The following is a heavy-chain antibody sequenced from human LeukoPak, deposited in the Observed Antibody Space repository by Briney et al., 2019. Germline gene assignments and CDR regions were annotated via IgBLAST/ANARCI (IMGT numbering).Heavy chain of an antibody. CDR2: ISSRGTTI. Sequence: SGGSLRHSCAASGFTFSGYSMNWVRQAPGKGLEWGSYISSRGTTIYYADSVKGRFTISRDNAKTSLYLQMNSLRAEDTAVYYCARDLSGIAGYTYGRGIDYWGQGTLVTVSS. V-gene: IGHV3-48*04. CDR1: GFTFSGYS. CDR3: ARDLSGIAGYTYGRGIDY. D-gene: IGHD5-18*01. J-gene: IGHJ4*02.